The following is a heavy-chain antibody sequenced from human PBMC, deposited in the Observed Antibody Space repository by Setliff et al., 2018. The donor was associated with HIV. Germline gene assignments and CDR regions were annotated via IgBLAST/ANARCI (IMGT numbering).Heavy chain of an antibody. CDR3: ARVQMAYAAFDV. Sequence: PSETLSLTCTVSGGSISKYFWSWIRQSAEKGLEWIGRIYSSGSTNQNPSLKSRVSMSVDTSKNQFSLKLSSVTAADTASYYCARVQMAYAAFDVWGQGTMVTVSS. D-gene: IGHD4-17*01. V-gene: IGHV4-4*07. CDR2: IYSSGST. J-gene: IGHJ3*01. CDR1: GGSISKYF.